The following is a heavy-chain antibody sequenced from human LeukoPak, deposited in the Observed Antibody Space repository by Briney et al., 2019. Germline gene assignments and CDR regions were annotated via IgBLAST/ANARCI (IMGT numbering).Heavy chain of an antibody. CDR2: IYYSGST. D-gene: IGHD3-10*01. CDR1: GGFISSSSYH. J-gene: IGHJ4*02. Sequence: PSETLSLTCTVSGGFISSSSYHWGWIRQPPGKGLEWIGSIYYSGSTYYNPSLKSRVTISVDTSKNQFSPKLSSVTAADTAVYYCARRYYYGSGSYYPFDYWGQGTLVTVSS. CDR3: ARRYYYGSGSYYPFDY. V-gene: IGHV4-39*01.